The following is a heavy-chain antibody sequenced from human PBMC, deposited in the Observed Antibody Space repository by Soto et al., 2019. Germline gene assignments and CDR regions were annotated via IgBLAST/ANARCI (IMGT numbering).Heavy chain of an antibody. J-gene: IGHJ6*02. V-gene: IGHV3-7*01. CDR2: INQDGGQK. CDR1: GFTFSTSW. Sequence: GGSLRLSCVGSGFTFSTSWMHWVRQAPGRGLEWVAQINQDGGQKYYVDSVKGRFTISRDNAKNLMYVQMSSLGAEDTAVYYCVKSMDVWGQGTTVTVSS. CDR3: VKSMDV.